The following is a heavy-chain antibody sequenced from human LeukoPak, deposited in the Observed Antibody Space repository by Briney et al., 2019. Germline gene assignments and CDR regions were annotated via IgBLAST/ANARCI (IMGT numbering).Heavy chain of an antibody. CDR1: GFTFSSYG. V-gene: IGHV3-33*01. CDR3: ARETTIFGVVIIYYFDY. Sequence: PGGSLRLSCAASGFTFSSYGMHWVRQAPGKGLEWVAVIWYDGSNKYYADSVKGRFTISRDNSKNTLYLQMNSLRAEDTAVYYCARETTIFGVVIIYYFDYWGQGTLVTVFS. J-gene: IGHJ4*02. D-gene: IGHD3-3*01. CDR2: IWYDGSNK.